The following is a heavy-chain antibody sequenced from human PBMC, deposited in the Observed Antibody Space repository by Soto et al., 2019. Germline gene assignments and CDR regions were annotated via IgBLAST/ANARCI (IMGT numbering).Heavy chain of an antibody. CDR2: TWFDGSNK. J-gene: IGHJ2*01. D-gene: IGHD1-26*01. CDR3: QTEVGLRDGRAVSAFLLNRSSDL. V-gene: IGHV3-33*01. Sequence: PGKGLEWVSVTWFDGSNKYYADSVKGRFTISRDNPKNSLYLQMNSLRAEDTAVYFFQTEVGLRDGRAVSAFLLNRSSDL.